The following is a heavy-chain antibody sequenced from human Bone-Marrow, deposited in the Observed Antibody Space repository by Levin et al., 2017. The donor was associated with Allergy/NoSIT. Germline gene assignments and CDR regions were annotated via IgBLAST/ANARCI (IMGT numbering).Heavy chain of an antibody. CDR1: GYTFTAYG. V-gene: IGHV1-18*01. D-gene: IGHD6-19*01. CDR3: ATAESGWHTNFDY. J-gene: IGHJ4*02. Sequence: ASVKVSCKASGYTFTAYGISWVRQAPGQGLEWVGWINTDNGNTNYAQKFQGRVTMTTDKSTNTVYMELRSLTSDDTAVYLCATAESGWHTNFDYWGQGTLVTVSS. CDR2: INTDNGNT.